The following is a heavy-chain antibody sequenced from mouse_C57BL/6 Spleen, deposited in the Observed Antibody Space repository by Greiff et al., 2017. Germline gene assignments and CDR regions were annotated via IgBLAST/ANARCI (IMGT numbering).Heavy chain of an antibody. CDR2: IYPRSGNT. V-gene: IGHV1-81*01. J-gene: IGHJ1*03. CDR3: AREATVVAGYWYFDV. Sequence: VQLQQSGAELARPGASVKLSCKASGYTFTSYGISWVKQRPGQGLEWIGEIYPRSGNTYYNEKFKGKATLTADKSSSTAYMELRSLTSEDSAVYFCAREATVVAGYWYFDVWGTGTTVTVSS. CDR1: GYTFTSYG. D-gene: IGHD1-1*01.